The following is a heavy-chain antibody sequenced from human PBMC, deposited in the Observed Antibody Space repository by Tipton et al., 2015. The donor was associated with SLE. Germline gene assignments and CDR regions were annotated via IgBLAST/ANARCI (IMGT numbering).Heavy chain of an antibody. CDR2: IIPIIGIT. CDR3: ARGRDQLPTSDY. CDR1: GDTFNTYA. V-gene: IGHV1-69*01. D-gene: IGHD2-2*01. J-gene: IGHJ4*02. Sequence: QVQLVQSGAEVREPGSSVKVSCKASGDTFNTYAFTWVRQAPGQGLEWMGAIIPIIGITKSAQDFQDRVPISTDESTNPAYMELTSLTSDDTAVYLCARGRDQLPTSDYWGQGTLVTVSS.